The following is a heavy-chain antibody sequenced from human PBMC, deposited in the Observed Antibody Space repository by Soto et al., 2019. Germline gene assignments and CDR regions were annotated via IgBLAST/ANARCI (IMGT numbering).Heavy chain of an antibody. Sequence: PGESLKISCKGSGYSFTSYWIGWVRQMPGKGLEWMGIIYPGDSDTRYSPSFQGQVTISADKSISTAYLQWSSLKASDTAMYYCARHQGYNWNDALFDYWGQGTLATVSS. CDR1: GYSFTSYW. J-gene: IGHJ4*02. CDR3: ARHQGYNWNDALFDY. D-gene: IGHD1-1*01. CDR2: IYPGDSDT. V-gene: IGHV5-51*01.